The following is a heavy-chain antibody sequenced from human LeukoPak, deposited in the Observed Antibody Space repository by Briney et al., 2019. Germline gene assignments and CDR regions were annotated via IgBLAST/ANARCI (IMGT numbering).Heavy chain of an antibody. V-gene: IGHV3-23*01. CDR3: AKDLKREPD. CDR1: GFTFSSYA. J-gene: IGHJ4*02. Sequence: PGGSLRLSCAASGFTFSSYAMSWVRQAPGKGLEWVSATSASGASTYYADSVKGRFTISRDNSKNTLYLQMNSLRVEDTAVYYCAKDLKREPDWGQGTLVTVSS. D-gene: IGHD1-14*01. CDR2: TSASGAST.